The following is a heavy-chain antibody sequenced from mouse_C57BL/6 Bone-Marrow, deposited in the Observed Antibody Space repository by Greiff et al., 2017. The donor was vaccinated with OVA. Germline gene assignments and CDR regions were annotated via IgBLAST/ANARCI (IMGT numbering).Heavy chain of an antibody. Sequence: EVNVVESGGGLVKPGGSLKLSCAASGFTFSSYTMSWVRQTPEKRLEWVATISGGGGNTYYPDSVKGRFTISRDNAKNTLYLQMSSLRSEDTALYYCARPILLRSFAYWGQGTLVTVSA. CDR2: ISGGGGNT. CDR3: ARPILLRSFAY. D-gene: IGHD1-1*01. CDR1: GFTFSSYT. J-gene: IGHJ3*01. V-gene: IGHV5-9*01.